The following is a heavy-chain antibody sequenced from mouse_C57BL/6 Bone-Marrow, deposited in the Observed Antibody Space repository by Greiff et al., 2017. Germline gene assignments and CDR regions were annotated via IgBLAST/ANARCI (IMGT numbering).Heavy chain of an antibody. CDR3: GRQGNGRDY. J-gene: IGHJ2*01. D-gene: IGHD4-1*01. V-gene: IGHV5-6*02. CDR2: ISSGGSYN. CDR1: GFSFSSYG. Sequence: DVMLVESGGDLVKPGGSLKLSCAASGFSFSSYGMSWVRQTPDKRLEWVATISSGGSYNYYPDSVKGRFTISRDNDKNTLYLQMSSLKSEDTTMYYCGRQGNGRDYGGQGTTITVSS.